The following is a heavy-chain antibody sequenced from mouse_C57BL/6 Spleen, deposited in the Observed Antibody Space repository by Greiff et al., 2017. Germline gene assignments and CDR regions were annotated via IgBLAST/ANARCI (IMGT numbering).Heavy chain of an antibody. Sequence: DVKLVESGGGLVKPGASLKLSCAASGFTFSDYGMHWVRQAPEKGLEWVAYLHSGRSTIYYAHTMKGRFTISRDNAKNTMCLQMTSLRSEDTAMYYCAMHYGNDEYYFDYWGQGTTLTVSS. CDR2: LHSGRSTI. D-gene: IGHD2-2*01. CDR3: AMHYGNDEYYFDY. J-gene: IGHJ2*01. CDR1: GFTFSDYG. V-gene: IGHV5-17*01.